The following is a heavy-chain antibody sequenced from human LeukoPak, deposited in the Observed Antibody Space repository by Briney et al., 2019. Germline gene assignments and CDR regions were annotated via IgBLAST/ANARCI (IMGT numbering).Heavy chain of an antibody. J-gene: IGHJ4*02. CDR2: IYYSGST. CDR1: GGSISSYY. CDR3: ARDRGYDSSGYYYSPAWYFDY. Sequence: MSSETLSLTCTVSGGSISSYYWSWLRQPPGKGLEWIGYIYYSGSTNYNPSLKSRVTISVDTSKNQFSLKLSSVTAADTAVYYCARDRGYDSSGYYYSPAWYFDYWGQGTLVTVSS. D-gene: IGHD3-22*01. V-gene: IGHV4-59*01.